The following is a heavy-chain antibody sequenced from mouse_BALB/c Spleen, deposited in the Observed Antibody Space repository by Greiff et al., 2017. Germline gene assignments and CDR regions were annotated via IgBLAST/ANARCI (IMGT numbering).Heavy chain of an antibody. CDR2: ISSGGSYT. V-gene: IGHV5-6*02. Sequence: EVMLVESGGDLVKPGGSLKLSCAASGFTFSSYGMSWVRQTPDKRLEWVATISSGGSYTYYPDSVKGRFTISRDNAKNTLYLQMSSLKSEDTAMYYCARRGGTRGYFDYWGQGTTLTVSS. J-gene: IGHJ2*01. CDR1: GFTFSSYG. D-gene: IGHD2-14*01. CDR3: ARRGGTRGYFDY.